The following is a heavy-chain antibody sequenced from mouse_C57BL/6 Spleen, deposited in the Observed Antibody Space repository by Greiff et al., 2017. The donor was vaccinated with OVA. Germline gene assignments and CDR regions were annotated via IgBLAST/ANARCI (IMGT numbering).Heavy chain of an antibody. J-gene: IGHJ1*03. CDR1: GYTFTSYW. D-gene: IGHD1-1*01. Sequence: VQLQQPGAELVKPGASVKLSCKASGYTFTSYWMHWVKQRPGQGLEWIGMIHPNSGSTNYNEKFKSKATLTVDKSSSTAYMQLSSLTSEDSAVYYCANYYGSSYVDWYFDVWGTGTTVTVSS. CDR3: ANYYGSSYVDWYFDV. CDR2: IHPNSGST. V-gene: IGHV1-64*01.